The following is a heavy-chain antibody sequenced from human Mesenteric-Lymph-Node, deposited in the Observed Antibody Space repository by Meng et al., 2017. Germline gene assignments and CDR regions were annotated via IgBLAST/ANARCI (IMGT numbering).Heavy chain of an antibody. V-gene: IGHV4-34*01. CDR1: GGSFSGYY. D-gene: IGHD3-22*01. CDR3: ARNVPGTSAYYD. Sequence: QVQLRQWAEGLLKPLGPLSLPCAVYGGSFSGYYWSWIRQPPGKGLEWIGEINHSGSTNYNPSLKSRVTMSVDTSKNQFSLNLNSVTAVDTAVYYCARNVPGTSAYYDWGQGTLVTVSS. CDR2: INHSGST. J-gene: IGHJ4*02.